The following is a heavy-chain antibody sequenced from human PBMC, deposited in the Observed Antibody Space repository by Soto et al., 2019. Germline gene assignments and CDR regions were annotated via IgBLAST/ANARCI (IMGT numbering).Heavy chain of an antibody. J-gene: IGHJ4*02. CDR2: IYHSGST. Sequence: PSETLSLTCAVSGGSISSSNWWSWVRQPPGKGLEWIGEIYHSGSTNYNPSLKSRVTISVDKSKNQFSLKLSSVTAADTAVYHCASLAGSSSSHFDYWGQGTLVT. D-gene: IGHD6-6*01. CDR1: GGSISSSNW. CDR3: ASLAGSSSSHFDY. V-gene: IGHV4-4*02.